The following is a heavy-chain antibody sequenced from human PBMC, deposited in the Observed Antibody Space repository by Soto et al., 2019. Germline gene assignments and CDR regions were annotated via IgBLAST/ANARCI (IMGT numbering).Heavy chain of an antibody. CDR1: GFTFSSFA. CDR3: AKETGSYYESDY. J-gene: IGHJ4*02. V-gene: IGHV3-23*01. CDR2: ISGNGGST. D-gene: IGHD1-26*01. Sequence: EVQLLESGGGLVQPGGSLRLSCAASGFTFSSFAMSWVRQAPGKGLEWVSAISGNGGSTYYADSVKGRFTISRDNSKNTLYLQMNSLRAEDTAVYYCAKETGSYYESDYWGQGNLVTVSS.